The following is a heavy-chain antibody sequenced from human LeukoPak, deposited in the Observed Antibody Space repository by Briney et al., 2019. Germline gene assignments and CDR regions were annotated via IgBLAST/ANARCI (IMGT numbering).Heavy chain of an antibody. CDR2: ISSSSSYI. V-gene: IGHV3-21*01. Sequence: GGSLILSCAASGFTFSSYSMNWVRQAPGKGLEWVSSISSSSSYIYYADSVKGRFTISRDNAKNSLYLQMNSLRAEDTAVYYCARPLPRTGDQFDYWGQGTLVTVSS. J-gene: IGHJ4*02. CDR1: GFTFSSYS. D-gene: IGHD4-17*01. CDR3: ARPLPRTGDQFDY.